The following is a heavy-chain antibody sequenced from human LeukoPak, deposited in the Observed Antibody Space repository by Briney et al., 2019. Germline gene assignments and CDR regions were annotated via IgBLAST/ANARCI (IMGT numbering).Heavy chain of an antibody. CDR3: ARAYGQSYDF. Sequence: GASVTVSCTASGYTFTGYFIHWVRQAPGQGLEWMGWLNPNTGDTNFAQQFQDWVTMTRDTSINTAYLDLSRLKSDDTAVYYCARAYGQSYDFWGQGTLVTVSS. V-gene: IGHV1-2*04. CDR1: GYTFTGYF. D-gene: IGHD3-10*01. CDR2: LNPNTGDT. J-gene: IGHJ4*02.